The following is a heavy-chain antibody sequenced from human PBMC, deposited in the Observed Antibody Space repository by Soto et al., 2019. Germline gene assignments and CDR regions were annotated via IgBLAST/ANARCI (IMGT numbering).Heavy chain of an antibody. J-gene: IGHJ6*02. CDR3: ASDLSGREDV. CDR1: GFTFSSYW. V-gene: IGHV3-74*01. D-gene: IGHD3-10*01. CDR2: MNEDGGTT. Sequence: PGGSLRLSCAASGFTFSSYWMHWVRQAPGKGLVWVSRMNEDGGTTDYADSVKGRFTISRDNAKNTLYLQMNSLRVEDTAVYYCASDLSGREDVWGQGTKVTVPS.